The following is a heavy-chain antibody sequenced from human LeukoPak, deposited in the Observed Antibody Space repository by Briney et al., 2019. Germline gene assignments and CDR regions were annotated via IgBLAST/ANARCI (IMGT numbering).Heavy chain of an antibody. Sequence: TPSETLSLTCAVYGGSFSGYYWSWIRQPPGKGLEWIGEINHSGSTNYNPSLKSRVTISVDTSKNQFSLKLSSVTAADTAVYYCARGLRFLEWTDYWGQGTLVTVSS. V-gene: IGHV4-34*01. CDR1: GGSFSGYY. J-gene: IGHJ4*02. D-gene: IGHD3-3*01. CDR3: ARGLRFLEWTDY. CDR2: INHSGST.